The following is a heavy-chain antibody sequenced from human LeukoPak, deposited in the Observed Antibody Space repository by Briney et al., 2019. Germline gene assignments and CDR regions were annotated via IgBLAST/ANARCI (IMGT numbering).Heavy chain of an antibody. V-gene: IGHV4-59*01. Sequence: SETLSLTCTVSGGSISSYYWSWIRQPPGKGLEWIGYIYYSGSTNYNPSLKSRVTISVDTSQNQFSLKLSSVTAADTAVYYCASLYGDYVGLAYWGQGTLVTVSS. J-gene: IGHJ4*02. CDR3: ASLYGDYVGLAY. D-gene: IGHD4-17*01. CDR1: GGSISSYY. CDR2: IYYSGST.